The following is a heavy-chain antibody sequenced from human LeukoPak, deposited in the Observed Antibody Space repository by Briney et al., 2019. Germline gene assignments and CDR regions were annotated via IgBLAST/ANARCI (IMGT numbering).Heavy chain of an antibody. D-gene: IGHD4-17*01. V-gene: IGHV3-48*01. J-gene: IGHJ3*02. CDR2: ISSSSSSTI. CDR1: GFTFSSYG. Sequence: GGSLRLSCAASGFTFSSYGMHWVRQAPGKGLEWVSYISSSSSSTIYYADSVKGRFTISRDNAKNSLYLQMNSLRAEDTAVYYCARDAPTYGDYEDDAFDIWGQGTMVTVSS. CDR3: ARDAPTYGDYEDDAFDI.